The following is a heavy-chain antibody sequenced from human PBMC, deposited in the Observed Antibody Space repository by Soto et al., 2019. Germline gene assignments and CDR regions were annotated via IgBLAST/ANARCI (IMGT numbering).Heavy chain of an antibody. D-gene: IGHD6-13*01. Sequence: GGSLRLSCAASGFTFDDYAMHWVRQVPGKGLEWVSGINWNSGSIGYGDSVKGRFAISRDNAKNSLHLQMNSLSAEDTALYYCVKDESINWYSGHFRHWGQGTLVTVSS. CDR3: VKDESINWYSGHFRH. CDR1: GFTFDDYA. J-gene: IGHJ1*01. V-gene: IGHV3-9*01. CDR2: INWNSGSI.